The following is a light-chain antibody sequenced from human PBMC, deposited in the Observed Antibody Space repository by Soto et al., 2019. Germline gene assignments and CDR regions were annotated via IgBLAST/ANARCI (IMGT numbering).Light chain of an antibody. CDR3: QQTYSNPRM. Sequence: IQMTQSPSSLSASVGGKVTITCRASKNINNYLNWYKQKPGKAPELLIYAASNLQIGVTSRFSGNGSGTDFTLTVSSVQPEDFATYYCQQTYSNPRMFGQGTKVEIK. V-gene: IGKV1-39*01. CDR1: KNINNY. J-gene: IGKJ1*01. CDR2: AAS.